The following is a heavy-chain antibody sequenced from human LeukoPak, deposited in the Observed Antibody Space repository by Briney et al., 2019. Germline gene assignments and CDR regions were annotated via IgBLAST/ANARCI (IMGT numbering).Heavy chain of an antibody. D-gene: IGHD3-22*01. V-gene: IGHV3-11*01. J-gene: IGHJ5*02. CDR1: GFTFSDYY. Sequence: GGSLRLSCAASGFTFSDYYMSWIRQAPGKGLEWVSYISDTGNTIYYADSVKGRFTISRDTTKSSLSLQMNSLRAEDTAFYYCARGGSNGYNWFDPWGQGTLVTVSS. CDR3: ARGGSNGYNWFDP. CDR2: ISDTGNTI.